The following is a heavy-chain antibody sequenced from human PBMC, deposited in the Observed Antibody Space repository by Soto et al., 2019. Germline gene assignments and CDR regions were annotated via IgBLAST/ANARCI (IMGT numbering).Heavy chain of an antibody. CDR1: GYTFTSYH. J-gene: IGHJ4*02. CDR2: ISAYNTNT. Sequence: QVQLVQSGAEVKKPGASVKVSCKTSGYTFTSYHISWVRQAPGQGLEWMGWISAYNTNTNYAQKFQGRVTMTTDAVASTAYMELRSLRSDDTAVYYCARDTPPTDYWGQGTLVTVSS. CDR3: ARDTPPTDY. V-gene: IGHV1-18*01.